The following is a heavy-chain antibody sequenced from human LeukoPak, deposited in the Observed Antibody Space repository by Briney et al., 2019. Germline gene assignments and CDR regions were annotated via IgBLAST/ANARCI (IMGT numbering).Heavy chain of an antibody. Sequence: PGGSLRPSCAASGFTFSSFAMNWVRQAPGKGLEWVGFIRSKAYGGTTEYAASVKGRFTISRDDSKSIAYLQMNSLKTEDTAVYYCTRDWIQLWPTHREYYFDYWGQGTLVTVSS. CDR1: GFTFSSFA. CDR2: IRSKAYGGTT. D-gene: IGHD5-18*01. V-gene: IGHV3-49*04. CDR3: TRDWIQLWPTHREYYFDY. J-gene: IGHJ4*02.